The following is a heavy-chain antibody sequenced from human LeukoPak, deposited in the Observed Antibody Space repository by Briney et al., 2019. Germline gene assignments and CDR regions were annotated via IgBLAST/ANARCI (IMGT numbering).Heavy chain of an antibody. Sequence: ASVKVSCKASGYTFTSYDINWVRQATGQGLEWMGWMNPNSGNTGYAQKFQGSVTMTRNTSISTAYMELSSLRSEDTAVYYCARVDYDFWSGYSVNWYFDLWGRGTLVTVSS. CDR2: MNPNSGNT. CDR3: ARVDYDFWSGYSVNWYFDL. J-gene: IGHJ2*01. D-gene: IGHD3-3*01. CDR1: GYTFTSYD. V-gene: IGHV1-8*01.